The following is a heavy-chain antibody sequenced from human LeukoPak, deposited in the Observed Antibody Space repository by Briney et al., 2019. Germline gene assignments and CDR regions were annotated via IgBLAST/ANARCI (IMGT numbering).Heavy chain of an antibody. V-gene: IGHV1-18*01. CDR3: ARVHPTYYYDSSGYLSDAFDI. CDR2: ISAYNGNT. D-gene: IGHD3-22*01. CDR1: GYTFTSYA. J-gene: IGHJ3*02. Sequence: ASVKVSCKASGYTFTSYAMNWVRQAPGQGLEWMGWISAYNGNTNYAQKLQGRVTMTTGTSTSTAYMELGSLRSDDTAVYYCARVHPTYYYDSSGYLSDAFDIWGQGTMVTVSS.